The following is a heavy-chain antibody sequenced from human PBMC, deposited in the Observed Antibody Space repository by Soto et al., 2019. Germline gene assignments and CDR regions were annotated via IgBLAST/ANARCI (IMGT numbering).Heavy chain of an antibody. Sequence: QVQLVESGGGVVQPGRSLRLSCAASGFTFSSYAMHWVRQAPGKGLEWVAVLSYDGSNKYYADSVKGRFTISRDNSKNTLYLQMNSLRAEDTAVYYCARVRNQGIAAAGPLDYWGQGTLVTVSS. CDR2: LSYDGSNK. CDR1: GFTFSSYA. D-gene: IGHD6-13*01. V-gene: IGHV3-30-3*01. J-gene: IGHJ4*02. CDR3: ARVRNQGIAAAGPLDY.